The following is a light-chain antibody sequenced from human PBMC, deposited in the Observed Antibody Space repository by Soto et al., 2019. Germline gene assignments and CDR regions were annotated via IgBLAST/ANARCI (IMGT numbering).Light chain of an antibody. CDR2: VAS. J-gene: IGKJ4*01. CDR1: QNVRNNY. V-gene: IGKV3-20*01. CDR3: QQFGGSPRFS. Sequence: EVVLTQSPGTLSLSPGERATLSCRASQNVRNNYLSWYQHKPGQAPRLLIYVASSRATGVPDRFSGSGSGTDFTLTITILEPEDSAVYYCQQFGGSPRFSFGGGTKVEI.